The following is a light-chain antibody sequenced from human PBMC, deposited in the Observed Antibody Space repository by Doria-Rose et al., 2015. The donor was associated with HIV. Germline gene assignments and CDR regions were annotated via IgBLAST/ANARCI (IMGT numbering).Light chain of an antibody. J-gene: IGLJ2*01. CDR3: QSYDSTNHVV. V-gene: IGLV6-57*01. Sequence: NFMLTQPHSVSESPGKTVTISCTRSSGSIASDFVQWSQQRPGSSPTTVIYEDNQRASGVPDRFSGSIDTSPNSASLTISGLTTDDEAVYYCQSYDSTNHVVFGGGTQLTVL. CDR1: SGSIASDF. CDR2: EDN.